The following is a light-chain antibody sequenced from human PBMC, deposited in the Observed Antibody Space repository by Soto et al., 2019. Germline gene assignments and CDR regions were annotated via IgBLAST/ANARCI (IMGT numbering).Light chain of an antibody. CDR1: QGFSNN. CDR3: QKYNSALLT. Sequence: DIQMTQSPSSLSEFVGDRATITCRASQGFSNNLAWYQQKPGKVPKLLIYAASTLQSGVPSRFSGSGSGTDFTLTISSLQPEDVATYYCQKYNSALLTFGLGTKVEIK. J-gene: IGKJ4*01. V-gene: IGKV1-27*01. CDR2: AAS.